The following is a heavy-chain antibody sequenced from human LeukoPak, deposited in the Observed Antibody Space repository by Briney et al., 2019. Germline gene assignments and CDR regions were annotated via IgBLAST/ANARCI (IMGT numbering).Heavy chain of an antibody. J-gene: IGHJ5*02. CDR3: ARQEYCSGASCYTWFDP. CDR1: GYSINNYW. Sequence: GESLKISCKGSGYSINNYWIAWVRQMPGKGLEWMGIIYPADSDIRYSPSFQGQVTISADKSNSTAYLQWNSLKASDTAVYYCARQEYCSGASCYTWFDPWGQGTLVTVSS. CDR2: IYPADSDI. V-gene: IGHV5-51*01. D-gene: IGHD2-15*01.